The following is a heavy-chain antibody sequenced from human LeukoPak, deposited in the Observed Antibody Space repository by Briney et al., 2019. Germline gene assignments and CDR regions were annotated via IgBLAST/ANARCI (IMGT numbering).Heavy chain of an antibody. Sequence: PGGSLRLSCAASGFTFSSYWMHWVRQAPGKGLVWVSRINSDGSSTSYADSVKGRFTISRDNAKNTLYLQMNSLRAEDTAVYYCAKTPGRYYYDSSGYVDYWGQGTLVTVPS. CDR3: AKTPGRYYYDSSGYVDY. D-gene: IGHD3-22*01. CDR1: GFTFSSYW. J-gene: IGHJ4*02. V-gene: IGHV3-74*01. CDR2: INSDGSST.